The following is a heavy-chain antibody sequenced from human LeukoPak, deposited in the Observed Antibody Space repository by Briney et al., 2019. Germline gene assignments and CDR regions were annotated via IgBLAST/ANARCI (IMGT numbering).Heavy chain of an antibody. Sequence: ASVKVSCKASGYTFTSYGISWVRQAPGQGLEWMGWISAYNGNTNYAQKLQGRVTMTTDTSTSTAYMELRSLRSDDTAVYYCARSQPSGSYLDAFDIWGQGTMVTVSS. D-gene: IGHD1-26*01. CDR3: ARSQPSGSYLDAFDI. CDR2: ISAYNGNT. J-gene: IGHJ3*02. CDR1: GYTFTSYG. V-gene: IGHV1-18*01.